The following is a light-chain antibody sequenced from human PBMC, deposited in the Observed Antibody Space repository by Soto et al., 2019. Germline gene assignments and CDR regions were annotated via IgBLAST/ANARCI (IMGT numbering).Light chain of an antibody. J-gene: IGLJ1*01. CDR2: DVS. Sequence: ALTQPASVSGSPGQSITISCTGTSSDVGGYNYVSWYQHHPGKAPKLLIYDVSNRPSGISNLFSGSKSDNTASLTISGLQPEDEADYYCSSYTTSNTRQIVFGTGTKVTVL. CDR3: SSYTTSNTRQIV. CDR1: SSDVGGYNY. V-gene: IGLV2-14*03.